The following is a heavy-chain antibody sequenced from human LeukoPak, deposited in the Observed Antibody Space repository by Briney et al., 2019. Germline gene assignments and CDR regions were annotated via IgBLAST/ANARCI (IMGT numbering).Heavy chain of an antibody. D-gene: IGHD4-17*01. CDR3: ARAPRPANDYGDYYYYYGMDV. CDR2: IYYSGST. J-gene: IGHJ6*02. V-gene: IGHV4-31*03. CDR1: GGSISSGGYY. Sequence: SQTLSLTCTVSGGSISSGGYYWSWIRQHPGQGLEWIGYIYYSGSTYYNPSLKSRVTISVDTSKNQFSLKLSSVTAADTAVYYCARAPRPANDYGDYYYYYGMDVWGQGTTVTVSS.